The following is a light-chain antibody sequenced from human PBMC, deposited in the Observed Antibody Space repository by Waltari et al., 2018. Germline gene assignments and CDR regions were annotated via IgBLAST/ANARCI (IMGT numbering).Light chain of an antibody. CDR2: EAS. CDR3: QQRANWPPLT. J-gene: IGKJ4*01. CDR1: QSFYNF. V-gene: IGKV3-11*01. Sequence: EVVLTQSPATRSLSPGERATLSCRARQSFYNFLAWYQQKPGKTPRLLIYEASQRATGIPARFSGSGSGTDFTLTISNLVPEDVAVYYCQQRANWPPLTFGGGTKVEIK.